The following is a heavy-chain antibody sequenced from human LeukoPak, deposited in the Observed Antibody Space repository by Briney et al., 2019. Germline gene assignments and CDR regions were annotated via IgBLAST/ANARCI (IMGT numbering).Heavy chain of an antibody. Sequence: EASVKVSCKASGYTFTGYYMHWVRQAPGQGLEWMGRINPNSGGTNYAQKFQGRVTMTRDTSISTAYMELCRLRSDDPAVYYCARADTALYLDGWSDPWGQGTLVTVSS. CDR3: ARADTALYLDGWSDP. CDR2: INPNSGGT. V-gene: IGHV1-2*06. J-gene: IGHJ5*02. D-gene: IGHD2-15*01. CDR1: GYTFTGYY.